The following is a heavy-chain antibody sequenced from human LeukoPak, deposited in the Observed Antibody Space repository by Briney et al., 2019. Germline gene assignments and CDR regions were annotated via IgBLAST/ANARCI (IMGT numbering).Heavy chain of an antibody. CDR3: ARAAVTTSRYFQH. V-gene: IGHV4-59*01. CDR2: IYNSGHT. Sequence: SETLSLTCTVSGGSISNYYWSWIRQPPGKGLEWIGYIYNSGHTNYNPSLKSRVTISEDTFKNQLSLKLSSVTAADTAVYYCARAAVTTSRYFQHWGQGTLATVSS. D-gene: IGHD4-17*01. J-gene: IGHJ1*01. CDR1: GGSISNYY.